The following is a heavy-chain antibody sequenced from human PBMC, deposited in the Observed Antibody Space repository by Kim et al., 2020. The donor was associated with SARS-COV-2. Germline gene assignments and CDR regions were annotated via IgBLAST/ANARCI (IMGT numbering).Heavy chain of an antibody. CDR1: GYTFTSYG. CDR3: ARDGGGSYLYYYYYYGMDV. V-gene: IGHV1-18*04. CDR2: ISAYNGNT. D-gene: IGHD1-26*01. Sequence: ASVKVSCKASGYTFTSYGISWVRQAPGQGLEWMGWISAYNGNTNYAQKLQGRVTMTTDTSTSTAYMELRSLRSDDTAVYYCARDGGGSYLYYYYYYGMDVWGQGTTVTVSS. J-gene: IGHJ6*02.